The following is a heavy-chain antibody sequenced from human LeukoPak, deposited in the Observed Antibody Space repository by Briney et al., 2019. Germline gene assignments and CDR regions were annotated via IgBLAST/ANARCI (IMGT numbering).Heavy chain of an antibody. Sequence: SETLSLTCTVSGGSISSYYWSWIRQPPGKGLEWIGYIYYSGSTNYNPSLKSRATISVDTSKNQFSLKLSSVTAADTAVYYCARGGPVAATLYYWGQGTLVTVSS. J-gene: IGHJ4*02. V-gene: IGHV4-59*01. CDR3: ARGGPVAATLYY. D-gene: IGHD2-15*01. CDR1: GGSISSYY. CDR2: IYYSGST.